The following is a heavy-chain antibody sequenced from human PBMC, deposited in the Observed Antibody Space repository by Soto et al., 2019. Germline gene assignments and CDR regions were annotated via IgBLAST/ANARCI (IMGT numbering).Heavy chain of an antibody. CDR2: ISSSSYI. CDR3: ARERGCSGGSCYSDY. CDR1: GFTFSSYS. J-gene: IGHJ4*02. V-gene: IGHV3-21*01. Sequence: PGGSLRLSCAASGFTFSSYSMNWVRQAPGKGLEWVSSISSSSYIYYADSVKGRSTISRDNAKNSLYLQMNSLRAEDTAVYYCARERGCSGGSCYSDYWGQGTLVTVSS. D-gene: IGHD2-15*01.